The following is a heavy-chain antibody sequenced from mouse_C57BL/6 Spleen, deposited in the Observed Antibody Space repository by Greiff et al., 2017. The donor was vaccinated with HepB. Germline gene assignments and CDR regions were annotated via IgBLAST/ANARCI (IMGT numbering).Heavy chain of an antibody. J-gene: IGHJ2*01. D-gene: IGHD4-1*01. V-gene: IGHV1-64*01. CDR2: IHPHSGST. Sequence: QVQLQQPGAELVKPGASVKLSCKASGYTFTSYWMHWVKQRPGQGLEWIGMIHPHSGSTNYNEKFKSKATLTVDKSSSTAYMQLSSLTSEDSAVYYCARIWDWGYYFDYWGQGTTLTVSS. CDR3: ARIWDWGYYFDY. CDR1: GYTFTSYW.